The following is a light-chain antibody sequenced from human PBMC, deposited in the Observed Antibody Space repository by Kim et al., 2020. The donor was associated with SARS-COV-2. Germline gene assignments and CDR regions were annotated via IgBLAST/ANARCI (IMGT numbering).Light chain of an antibody. J-gene: IGKJ4*01. CDR1: QTVTSA. V-gene: IGKV3-15*01. CDR3: QQYHDWPT. CDR2: GAS. Sequence: SVPPGNRATLFCRDSQTVTSALAWYQENPGQAPRLLITGASVRATGVPDRFSVSGLGTDFTLPISSPQSEDFGVYYCQQYHDWPTFGGGTTVDIK.